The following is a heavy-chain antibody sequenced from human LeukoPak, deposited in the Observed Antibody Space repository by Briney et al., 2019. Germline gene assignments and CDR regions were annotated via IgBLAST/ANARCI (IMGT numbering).Heavy chain of an antibody. J-gene: IGHJ6*02. CDR1: GFTFSSYG. CDR3: AREPYSSSHYGMDV. D-gene: IGHD6-13*01. Sequence: GGSLRLSCAASGFTFSSYGMHWVRQAPGKGLEWVAVISYDGSNKYYADSVKGRFTISRDNSKNTLYLQMNSLRAEDTAVYYCAREPYSSSHYGMDVWGQGTTVTVSS. V-gene: IGHV3-30*03. CDR2: ISYDGSNK.